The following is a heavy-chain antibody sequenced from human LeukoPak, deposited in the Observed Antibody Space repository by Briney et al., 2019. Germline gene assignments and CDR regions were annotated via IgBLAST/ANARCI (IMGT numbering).Heavy chain of an antibody. CDR3: ARDLASRMYYYSYMDV. CDR2: INPNSGDT. CDR1: GYTFTGYY. V-gene: IGHV1-2*02. J-gene: IGHJ6*03. D-gene: IGHD3-3*02. Sequence: ASVKVSCKASGYTFTGYYIHWVRQAPGQGLEWMGWINPNSGDTKYAQKYQSRVTMTRDTSISTACMELSRLRSDDTAVYYCARDLASRMYYYSYMDVWGKGTTVTVSS.